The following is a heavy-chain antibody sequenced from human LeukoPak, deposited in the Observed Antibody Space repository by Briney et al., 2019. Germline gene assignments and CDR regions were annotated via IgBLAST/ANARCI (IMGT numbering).Heavy chain of an antibody. D-gene: IGHD3-10*01. CDR2: ISAYNGNT. Sequence: ASVKVSCKASGGTFSSYAISWVRQAPGQGLEWMGWISAYNGNTNYAQKLQGRVTMTTDTSTSTAYMELRSLRSDDTAVYYCARDMYYYGSGSSFDYWGQGTLVTVSS. CDR1: GGTFSSYA. CDR3: ARDMYYYGSGSSFDY. J-gene: IGHJ4*02. V-gene: IGHV1-18*01.